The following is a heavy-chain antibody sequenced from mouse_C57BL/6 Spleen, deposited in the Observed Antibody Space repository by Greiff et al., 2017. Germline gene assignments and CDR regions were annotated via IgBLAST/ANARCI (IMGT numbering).Heavy chain of an antibody. CDR2: IDPEDGET. V-gene: IGHV14-2*01. CDR3: AGGNPYCDAMDY. J-gene: IGHJ4*01. CDR1: GFNIKDYY. Sequence: VQLKESGAELVKPGASVKLSCTASGFNIKDYYMHWVKQRTEQGLEWIGRIDPEDGETKYDPKFPGKATITADTSSNTAYLQLSSLTSEDTAVYYGAGGNPYCDAMDYWGQGTSVTVSS. D-gene: IGHD2-1*01.